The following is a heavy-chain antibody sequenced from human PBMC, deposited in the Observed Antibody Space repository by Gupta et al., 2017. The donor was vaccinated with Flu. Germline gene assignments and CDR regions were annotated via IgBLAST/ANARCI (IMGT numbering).Heavy chain of an antibody. CDR1: GYTFTGYY. J-gene: IGHJ6*02. Sequence: QVQLVQSGAEVKKTGASVTVSCKASGYTFTGYYIFWVRQAPGQGLEWMGWINPNTGSASSTQKFQGRVTMTRDTSINTVYMELTSLTSDDTAIYYCARDQFGAVDTAMAVWGQGTTVTVSS. CDR2: INPNTGSA. CDR3: ARDQFGAVDTAMAV. D-gene: IGHD5-18*01. V-gene: IGHV1-2*02.